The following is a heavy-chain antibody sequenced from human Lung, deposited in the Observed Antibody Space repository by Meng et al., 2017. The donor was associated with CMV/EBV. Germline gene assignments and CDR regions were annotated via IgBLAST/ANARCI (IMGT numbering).Heavy chain of an antibody. CDR1: GYTFTGYY. CDR3: ARDPPPDPGIAVAGFFDP. CDR2: INPGSGGT. V-gene: IGHV1-2*02. J-gene: IGHJ5*02. Sequence: ASVKVSXKASGYTFTGYYMHWVRQAPGQGLEWMGWINPGSGGTNYAQKFQGRVTMPRDTSISTAYMELSRLRSDDTAVYYCARDPPPDPGIAVAGFFDPWGQGTLVTVSS. D-gene: IGHD6-19*01.